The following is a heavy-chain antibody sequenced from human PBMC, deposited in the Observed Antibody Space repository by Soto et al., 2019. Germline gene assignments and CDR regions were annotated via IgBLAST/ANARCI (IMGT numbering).Heavy chain of an antibody. J-gene: IGHJ6*02. V-gene: IGHV1-3*01. CDR1: GYTFTSYA. CDR2: INAGNGNT. CDR3: AREQLATGDYYYYGMDV. D-gene: IGHD6-6*01. Sequence: GASVKVSCKASGYTFTSYAMHWVRQAPGQRLEWMGWINAGNGNTKYSQKFQGRVTITRDTSASTAYMELSSLRSEDTAVYYCAREQLATGDYYYYGMDVWGQGTTVTVSS.